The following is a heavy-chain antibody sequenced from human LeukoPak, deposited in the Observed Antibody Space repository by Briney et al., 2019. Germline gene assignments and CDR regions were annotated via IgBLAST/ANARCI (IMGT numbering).Heavy chain of an antibody. Sequence: SETLSLTCTVSGGSISSYYWSWIQQPPGKGLEWIGYIYYSGSTNYNPSLKSRVTISVDTSKNQFSLKLSSVTAADTAVYYCARDYVWGSYRARTGYFDYWGQGTLITVSS. CDR2: IYYSGST. J-gene: IGHJ4*02. CDR1: GGSISSYY. CDR3: ARDYVWGSYRARTGYFDY. D-gene: IGHD3-16*02. V-gene: IGHV4-59*01.